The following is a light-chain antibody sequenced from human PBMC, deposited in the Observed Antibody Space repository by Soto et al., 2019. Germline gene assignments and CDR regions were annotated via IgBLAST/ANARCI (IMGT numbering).Light chain of an antibody. J-gene: IGKJ5*01. CDR1: QSVSSSY. CDR3: QQYGSSPIT. V-gene: IGKV3-20*01. Sequence: EIVMTQSPATLSVSPVERATLSCMASQSVSSSYLAWYQQKPGQAPRLLIYAASSRATGIPDRFSGSGSATDFTLTISGLEPGDFAVYYCQQYGSSPITFGQGTRLEIK. CDR2: AAS.